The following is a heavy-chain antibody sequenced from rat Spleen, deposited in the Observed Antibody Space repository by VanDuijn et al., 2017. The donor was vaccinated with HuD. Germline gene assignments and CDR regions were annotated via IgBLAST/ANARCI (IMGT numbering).Heavy chain of an antibody. CDR1: GFTFSNFD. CDR2: ISPSGVT. Sequence: EVQLVESGGGLVQPGRSLKLSCTASGFTFSNFDMAWVRQAPTKGLEWVTSISPSGVTYYRDSVKGRFTVSSENAESTLYLLRDSLGSEDTATYYCVRQDTSGYSNWFAYWGQGTLVTVSS. CDR3: VRQDTSGYSNWFAY. V-gene: IGHV5-25*01. J-gene: IGHJ3*01. D-gene: IGHD4-3*01.